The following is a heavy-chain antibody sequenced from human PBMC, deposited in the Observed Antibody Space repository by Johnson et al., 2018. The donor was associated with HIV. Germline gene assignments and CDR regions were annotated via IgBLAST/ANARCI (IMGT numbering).Heavy chain of an antibody. D-gene: IGHD1-1*01. CDR2: INQDGTEK. V-gene: IGHV3-7*01. CDR1: EFTFNSYW. CDR3: ARGDGYRRAFDI. J-gene: IGHJ3*02. Sequence: VQLVESGGGVVPPGGSLRLSCAGSEFTFNSYWMSWVRQAPGEGLEWVANINQDGTEKYYADSVKGRFTISRDNAKNSLYLQMNSLRAEDTAVYYCARGDGYRRAFDIWGQGTMVTVSS.